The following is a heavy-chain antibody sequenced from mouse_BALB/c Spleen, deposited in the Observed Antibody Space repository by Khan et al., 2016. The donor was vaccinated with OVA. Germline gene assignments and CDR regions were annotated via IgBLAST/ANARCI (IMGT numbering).Heavy chain of an antibody. CDR2: IDPFNGGT. CDR1: GYSFTSYY. CDR3: VRGTFGF. D-gene: IGHD3-3*01. J-gene: IGHJ3*01. Sequence: VQLQQSGPELMKPGASVNISCKASGYSFTSYYIHWVKQSHEKSLEWIGYIDPFNGGTDYNRKFKGKTTLTVDKYSSTAYMHLSSLTSEDSAVXDWVRGTFGFWGQGTLVTVSA. V-gene: IGHV1S135*01.